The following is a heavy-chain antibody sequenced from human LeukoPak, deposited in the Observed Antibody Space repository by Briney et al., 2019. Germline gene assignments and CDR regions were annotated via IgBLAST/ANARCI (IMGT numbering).Heavy chain of an antibody. CDR3: ARMGRDGSY. V-gene: IGHV1-69*04. D-gene: IGHD5-24*01. CDR2: IIPIFDIA. J-gene: IGHJ4*02. CDR1: GGTLSSYA. Sequence: ASVKVSCKASGGTLSSYAISWVRQAPGQGLEWMGRIIPIFDIANYAQKFQGRVPITADKSTNTVYMGLSRLRSEDTAMYYCARMGRDGSYWGQGTLVTVS.